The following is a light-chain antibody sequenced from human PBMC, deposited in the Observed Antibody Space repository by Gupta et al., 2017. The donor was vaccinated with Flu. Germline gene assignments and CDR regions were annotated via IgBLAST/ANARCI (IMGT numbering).Light chain of an antibody. Sequence: SYVLTQPPSVSVAPGPTARITCGGNNIGSQSVHWYQQKPGQAPVLVVYDDTDRPSGIPERFSGSNSGNTATLTFSRVEAGDEADFYCQVWDRSSDHPVFGGGTKLTVL. CDR3: QVWDRSSDHPV. CDR2: DDT. J-gene: IGLJ2*01. CDR1: NIGSQS. V-gene: IGLV3-21*02.